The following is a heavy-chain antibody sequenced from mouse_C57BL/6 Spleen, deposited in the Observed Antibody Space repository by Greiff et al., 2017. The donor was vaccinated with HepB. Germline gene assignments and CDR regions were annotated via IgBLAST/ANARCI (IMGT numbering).Heavy chain of an antibody. D-gene: IGHD2-4*01. V-gene: IGHV1-7*01. CDR2: INPSSGYT. CDR3: AREVAYYDYDGSGFAY. CDR1: GYTFTSYW. Sequence: VQLQQSGAELAKPGASVKLSCKASGYTFTSYWMHWVKQRPGQGLEWIGYINPSSGYTKYNQKFKDKATLTADKSSSTAYMQLSSLTYEDSAVYYCAREVAYYDYDGSGFAYWGQGTLVTVAA. J-gene: IGHJ3*01.